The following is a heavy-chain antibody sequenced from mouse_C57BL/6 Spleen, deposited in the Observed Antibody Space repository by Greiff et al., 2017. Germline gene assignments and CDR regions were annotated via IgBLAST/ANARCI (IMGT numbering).Heavy chain of an antibody. V-gene: IGHV1-52*01. D-gene: IGHD1-1*01. CDR2: IYPSDSET. J-gene: IGHJ3*01. CDR3: ARGDYGSSPFAY. Sequence: QVQLQQPGAELVRPGSSVKLSCKASGYTFTSYWMHWVKQRPIQGLEWIGNIYPSDSETHYNQKFKDKATLTVDKSSSTAYMQLSSLTSEDSAVYYCARGDYGSSPFAYWGQGTLVTVSA. CDR1: GYTFTSYW.